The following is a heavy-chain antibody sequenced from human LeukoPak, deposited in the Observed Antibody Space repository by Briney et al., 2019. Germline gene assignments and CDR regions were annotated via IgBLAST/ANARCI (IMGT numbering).Heavy chain of an antibody. V-gene: IGHV4-39*07. CDR2: IYYSGST. CDR3: ATGPPMVRGRARYYYYMDV. D-gene: IGHD3-10*01. Sequence: SETLSLTCTVSGGSISSSSYYWGWIRQPPGKGLEWIGSIYYSGSTYYNPSLKSRVTISVDTSKNQFSLKLSSVTAADTAVYYCATGPPMVRGRARYYYYMDVWGKGTTVTISS. CDR1: GGSISSSSYY. J-gene: IGHJ6*03.